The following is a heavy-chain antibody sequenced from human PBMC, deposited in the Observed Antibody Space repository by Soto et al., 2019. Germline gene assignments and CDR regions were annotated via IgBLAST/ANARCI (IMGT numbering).Heavy chain of an antibody. CDR2: IWYDGSNK. CDR1: GFTFSSYG. J-gene: IGHJ5*02. V-gene: IGHV3-33*01. D-gene: IGHD2-2*01. Sequence: QVQLVESGGGVVQPGRSLRLSCAASGFTFSSYGMHWVRQAPGKGLEWVAVIWYDGSNKYYAGSVKGRFTISRDNSKNTLYLQMNSLRAEDTAVYYCARDPGYCSSTSCYRGFWFDPWGQGTLVTVSS. CDR3: ARDPGYCSSTSCYRGFWFDP.